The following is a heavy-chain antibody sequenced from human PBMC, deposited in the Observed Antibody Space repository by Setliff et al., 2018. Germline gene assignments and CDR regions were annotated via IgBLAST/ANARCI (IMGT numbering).Heavy chain of an antibody. D-gene: IGHD3-16*01. CDR3: ARELRSPYWHLDS. CDR1: GGTFSSSG. J-gene: IGHJ5*01. CDR2: FIPILGAT. V-gene: IGHV1-69*13. Sequence: SEKVSCKSSGGTFSSSGITWVRQAPGQGLQWLGRFIPILGATNYAQNFQGRVTITADESTSTGYMELRSLRSDDTAAYYCARELRSPYWHLDSWGQGTQVTVSS.